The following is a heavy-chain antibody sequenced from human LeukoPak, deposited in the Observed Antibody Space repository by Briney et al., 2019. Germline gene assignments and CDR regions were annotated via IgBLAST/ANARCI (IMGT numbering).Heavy chain of an antibody. CDR1: GYTFTSYG. CDR3: ARDVCYCTSTSCCYYYYGMDV. Sequence: ASVKVSCKASGYTFTSYGINWVRQAPGQGLGWMGWISTYKGNTNYAQKMQGRVTMTTDTSTSTAYMELRSLRSDDTAVYYCARDVCYCTSTSCCYYYYGMDVWGQGTTVTVSS. D-gene: IGHD2-2*01. CDR2: ISTYKGNT. J-gene: IGHJ6*02. V-gene: IGHV1-18*01.